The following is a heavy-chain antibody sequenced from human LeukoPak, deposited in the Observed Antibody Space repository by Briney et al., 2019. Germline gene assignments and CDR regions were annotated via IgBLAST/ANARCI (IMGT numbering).Heavy chain of an antibody. D-gene: IGHD6-6*01. J-gene: IGHJ5*02. Sequence: GGSLRLSCAVSGFIFNNYIMNWVRQAPGKGLEWVSSITGSGSFVYYADSVKGRFTISRDNAKNSLFLQMNSLRAEDTAVYYCARDSSGPWFDPWGQGTLVTGSS. CDR2: ITGSGSFV. CDR3: ARDSSGPWFDP. V-gene: IGHV3-21*01. CDR1: GFIFNNYI.